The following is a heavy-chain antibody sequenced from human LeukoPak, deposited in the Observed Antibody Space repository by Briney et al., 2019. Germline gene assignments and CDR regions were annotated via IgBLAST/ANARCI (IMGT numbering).Heavy chain of an antibody. CDR2: IYPGDSDT. CDR1: GYSFTNYW. D-gene: IGHD1-14*01. V-gene: IGHV5-51*01. CDR3: ARRGKNVAGRDWFDP. J-gene: IGHJ5*02. Sequence: GESLKISCKGSGYSFTNYWIGWVRQMPGKGLEWMGIIYPGDSDTRYSPSFQGQVTISVDKSISTAYLQWSSLKASDTAMYYCARRGKNVAGRDWFDPWGQGTLVTVSS.